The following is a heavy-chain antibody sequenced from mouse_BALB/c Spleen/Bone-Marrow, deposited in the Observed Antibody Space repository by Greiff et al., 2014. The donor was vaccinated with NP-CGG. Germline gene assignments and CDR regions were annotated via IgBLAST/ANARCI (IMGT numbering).Heavy chain of an antibody. D-gene: IGHD1-1*01. CDR2: IDPANGNI. V-gene: IGHV14-3*02. CDR3: APYYYGRWFAN. Sequence: EVKVEESGAELVKPGASVKLSCTASGFNIKDTYMHWVKQRPEQGLEWIGRIDPANGNIKYDPKFQGKATITADTSSNTAYLQLSSLTSEDTAVYYCAPYYYGRWFANWGQGTLVTVSA. J-gene: IGHJ3*01. CDR1: GFNIKDTY.